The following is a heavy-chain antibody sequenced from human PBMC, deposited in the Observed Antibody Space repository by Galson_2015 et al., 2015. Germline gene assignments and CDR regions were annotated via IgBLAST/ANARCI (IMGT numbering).Heavy chain of an antibody. CDR2: ISWNSGSI. CDR1: GFTFDDYA. D-gene: IGHD3-10*01. Sequence: SLRLSCAASGFTFDDYAMHWVRQAPGKGLEWVSGISWNSGSIGYADSVKGRFTISRDNAKNSLYLQMNSLRAEDTALYYCAKGALLLWFGELNWFDPWGQGTLVTVSS. J-gene: IGHJ5*02. CDR3: AKGALLLWFGELNWFDP. V-gene: IGHV3-9*01.